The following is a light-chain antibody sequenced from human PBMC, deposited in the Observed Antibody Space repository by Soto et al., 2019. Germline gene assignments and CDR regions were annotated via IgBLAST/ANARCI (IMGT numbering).Light chain of an antibody. V-gene: IGLV1-40*01. CDR1: SSXXXAGSX. Sequence: SVLTQPPSVSGAPGQTVTISCTGTSSXXXAGSXXXXXXXXXXXXXXXLXYINKNRPSGVPDRFSGSKSGSSASLAITGLQAEDEADYYCQTYDISLSGSYVFGTGTKVTVL. CDR2: INK. CDR3: QTYDISLSGSYV. J-gene: IGLJ1*01.